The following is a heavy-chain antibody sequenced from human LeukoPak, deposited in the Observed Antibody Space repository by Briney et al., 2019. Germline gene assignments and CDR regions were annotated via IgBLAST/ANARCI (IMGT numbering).Heavy chain of an antibody. CDR3: AKDPGYCTNGVCPPCYYYYYGMDV. J-gene: IGHJ6*02. D-gene: IGHD2-8*01. V-gene: IGHV3-30*18. CDR1: GFTFSSYG. CDR2: ISYDGSNK. Sequence: GGSLRLSCAASGFTFSSYGMHWVRQAPGKGLEWVAVISYDGSNKYYADSVKGRFTISRNNSKNTLYLQMNSLRAEDTAVYYCAKDPGYCTNGVCPPCYYYYYGMDVWGQGTTVTVSS.